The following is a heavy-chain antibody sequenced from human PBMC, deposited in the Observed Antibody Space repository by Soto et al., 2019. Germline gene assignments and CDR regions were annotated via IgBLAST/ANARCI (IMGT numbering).Heavy chain of an antibody. CDR1: GGSISSYY. Sequence: QVQLQESGPGLVKPSETLSLTCTVSGGSISSYYWSWIRQPPGQGLEWIGYIYYSGSTNYNPSLKSRVTISVDTSKNQFSLKLSSVTAADTAVYYCARLVTRGSLFDYCGQGTLVTVSS. CDR2: IYYSGST. J-gene: IGHJ4*02. D-gene: IGHD5-18*01. CDR3: ARLVTRGSLFDY. V-gene: IGHV4-59*01.